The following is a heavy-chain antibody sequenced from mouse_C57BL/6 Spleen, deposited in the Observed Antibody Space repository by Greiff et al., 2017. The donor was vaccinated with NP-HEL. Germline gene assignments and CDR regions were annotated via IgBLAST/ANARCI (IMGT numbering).Heavy chain of an antibody. CDR1: GYTFTSYW. CDR2: IHPNSGST. CDR3: AREEDYDYEYYAMDY. V-gene: IGHV1-64*01. D-gene: IGHD2-4*01. J-gene: IGHJ4*01. Sequence: QVQLQQPGAELVKPGASVKLSCKASGYTFTSYWMHWVKQRPGQGLEWIGMIHPNSGSTNYNEKFKSKATLTVDKSSSTAYMQLSSLTSEDSAVYYCAREEDYDYEYYAMDYWGQGTSVTVSS.